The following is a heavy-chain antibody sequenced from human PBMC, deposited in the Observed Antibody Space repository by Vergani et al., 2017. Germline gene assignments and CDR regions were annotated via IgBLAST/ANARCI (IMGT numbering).Heavy chain of an antibody. V-gene: IGHV4-38-2*01. Sequence: QVQLQESGPGLVKPSETLSLTCAVSGYSISTGYYWGWIRQPPGKGLDRIGSIYHSGSTYYNPSLKSRVTISVDTSKNQFSLKLSSVTAAYTAVYYCASTGRMTMVVVVKRRADALDIWGPGTMISVSS. D-gene: IGHD3-22*01. CDR3: ASTGRMTMVVVVKRRADALDI. CDR1: GYSISTGYY. CDR2: IYHSGST. J-gene: IGHJ3*02.